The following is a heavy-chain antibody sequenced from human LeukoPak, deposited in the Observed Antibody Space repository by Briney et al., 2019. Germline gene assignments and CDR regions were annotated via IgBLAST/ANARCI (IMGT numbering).Heavy chain of an antibody. CDR1: GFNFKDYG. D-gene: IGHD3-16*01. CDR3: ARGDGGDH. Sequence: PGGSLRLSCEASGFNFKDYGMSWVRQAPGKGLEWVSGINWKSGSTGYAVFVQGRFTISRDNAKNSLYLQMDGLRVEDTALYHCARGDGGDHWGRGTLVIVSS. J-gene: IGHJ4*02. V-gene: IGHV3-20*01. CDR2: INWKSGST.